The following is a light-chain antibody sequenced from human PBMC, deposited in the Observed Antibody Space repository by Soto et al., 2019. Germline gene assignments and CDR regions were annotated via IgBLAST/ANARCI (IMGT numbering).Light chain of an antibody. CDR3: QQYNNRPFT. CDR2: GAS. Sequence: EIVMTQSPATLSVSPGERATLSCRASQSVSSNLAWYQQKPGQAPRLLIYGASTRATGIPARFSGSGSGTDFTLTISSLQSEDFAVYYCQQYNNRPFTFGPGTKVDIK. J-gene: IGKJ3*01. CDR1: QSVSSN. V-gene: IGKV3-15*01.